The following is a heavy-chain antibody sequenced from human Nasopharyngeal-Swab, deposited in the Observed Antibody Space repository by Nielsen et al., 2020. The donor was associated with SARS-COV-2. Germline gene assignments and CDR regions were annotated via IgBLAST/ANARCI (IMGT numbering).Heavy chain of an antibody. CDR1: GYTFTSYD. J-gene: IGHJ4*02. D-gene: IGHD3-22*01. CDR3: ATYYYDSSGDLVVDY. Sequence: ASVKVSCKASGYTFTSYDINWVRQATGQGLEWMGWMNPNSGNTGYAQKFQGRVTMTRNTSISTAYMELSSLRSEDTAVYYCATYYYDSSGDLVVDYWGQGTLVTVSS. V-gene: IGHV1-8*01. CDR2: MNPNSGNT.